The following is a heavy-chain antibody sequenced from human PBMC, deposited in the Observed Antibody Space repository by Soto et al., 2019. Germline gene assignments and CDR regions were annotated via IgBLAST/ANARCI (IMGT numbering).Heavy chain of an antibody. D-gene: IGHD3-10*01. CDR3: AKDGWHYGSGTAALPYYFDF. J-gene: IGHJ4*02. V-gene: IGHV3-23*01. Sequence: PGGSLRLSCAASGFTFSSYAMSWVRQAPGKGLEWVSAISGSGGSTYYADSVKGRFTISRDNSKNTLYLQMNSLRAEDTAVYYCAKDGWHYGSGTAALPYYFDFWGQRSLVIVSS. CDR1: GFTFSSYA. CDR2: ISGSGGST.